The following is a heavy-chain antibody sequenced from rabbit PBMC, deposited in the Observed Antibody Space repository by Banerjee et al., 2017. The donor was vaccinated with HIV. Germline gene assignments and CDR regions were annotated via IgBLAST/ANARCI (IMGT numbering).Heavy chain of an antibody. CDR1: GSDISSNA. CDR3: GRDSDGDAGYGSLAL. D-gene: IGHD6-1*01. J-gene: IGHJ4*01. CDR2: IYSSNGDK. V-gene: IGHV1S47*01. Sequence: QEQLVESGGGLVQPEGSLTLTCKASGSDISSNAVCWVRHAPGKGLELIACIYSSNGDKWHASWVHGRFPLSRSAILHAVDLKMTRPTVADTASYFCGRDSDGDAGYGSLALWGPGTLVSVS.